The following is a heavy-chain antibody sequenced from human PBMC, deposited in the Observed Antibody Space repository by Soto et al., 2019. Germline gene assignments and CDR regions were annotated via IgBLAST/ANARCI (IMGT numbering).Heavy chain of an antibody. D-gene: IGHD6-13*01. J-gene: IGHJ4*02. CDR2: IYPGDSDT. CDR3: ARHEIDTAAPRDY. CDR1: GYSFTNYW. V-gene: IGHV5-51*01. Sequence: GESLKISCKGYGYSFTNYWIGWVRQMPGKGLEWMGIIYPGDSDTRYSPSFQGQVTISVDKSITTAYLQWSSLKASDTAMYYCARHEIDTAAPRDYWGQGTLVTVSS.